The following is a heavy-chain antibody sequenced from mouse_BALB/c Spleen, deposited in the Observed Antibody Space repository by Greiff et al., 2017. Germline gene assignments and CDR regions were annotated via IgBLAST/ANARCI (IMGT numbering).Heavy chain of an antibody. CDR3: APYYYGSSYGWYFDV. V-gene: IGHV14-1*02. D-gene: IGHD1-1*01. Sequence: EVQRVESGAELVRPGALVKLSCKASGFNIKDYYMHWVKQRPEQGLEWIGWIDPENGNTIYDPKFQGKASITADTSSNTAYLQLSSLTSEDTAVYYCAPYYYGSSYGWYFDVWGAGTTVTVSS. J-gene: IGHJ1*01. CDR2: IDPENGNT. CDR1: GFNIKDYY.